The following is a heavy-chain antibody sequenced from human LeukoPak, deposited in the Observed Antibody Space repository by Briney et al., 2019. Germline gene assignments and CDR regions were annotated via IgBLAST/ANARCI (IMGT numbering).Heavy chain of an antibody. CDR1: GFTFSSYE. J-gene: IGHJ4*02. V-gene: IGHV3-48*03. Sequence: PGGSLRLSCAASGFTFSSYEMHWVRQAPGKGLEWVSYISYSGNTMYYADSVKGRFTISRDNSKNTLYLQMNSLRAEDTAVYYCAKVRFGVTARYYFDYWGQGTLVTVSS. D-gene: IGHD3-10*01. CDR3: AKVRFGVTARYYFDY. CDR2: ISYSGNTM.